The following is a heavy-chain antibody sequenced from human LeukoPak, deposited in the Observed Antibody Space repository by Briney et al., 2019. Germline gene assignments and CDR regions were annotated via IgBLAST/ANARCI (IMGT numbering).Heavy chain of an antibody. CDR3: AREGGGFDF. J-gene: IGHJ4*02. CDR2: IFTSGNT. Sequence: SETLSLTCTVSGGSISSHSWSWIRQPAGKGLEWIGRIFTSGNTYYNPSLMSRVIMSVDTSKNQFSLKLSSVTAADTAVYYCAREGGGFDFWGQGTLVTVSS. CDR1: GGSISSHS. D-gene: IGHD3-16*01. V-gene: IGHV4-4*07.